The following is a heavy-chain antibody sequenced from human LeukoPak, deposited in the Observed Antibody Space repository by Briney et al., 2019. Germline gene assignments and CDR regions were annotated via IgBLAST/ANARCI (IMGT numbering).Heavy chain of an antibody. V-gene: IGHV3-66*02. CDR1: GFVVSNNY. CDR2: IYSDGDT. CDR3: AILPGY. Sequence: GGSLRLSCAASGFVVSNNYMSWVRQAPGKGLKWVSVIYSDGDTHYADSVKGRFIISRDNSKNTLYLQMNSLRLDDTGVYYCAILPGYWGQGTLVTVSS. J-gene: IGHJ4*02.